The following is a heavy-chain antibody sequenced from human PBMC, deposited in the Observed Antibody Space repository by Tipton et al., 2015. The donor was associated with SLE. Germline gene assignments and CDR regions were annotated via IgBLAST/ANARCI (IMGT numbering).Heavy chain of an antibody. CDR2: VRYDGSNE. CDR1: GFTFSSYG. J-gene: IGHJ2*01. D-gene: IGHD2-8*01. CDR3: AKDIMGGPYWYFDL. Sequence: SLRLSCAASGFTFSSYGMHWVRQAPGKGLEWVAFVRYDGSNEYYADSVKGRFTISRDNSKNTLHLQMNSLRADDTAVYYCAKDIMGGPYWYFDLWGRGTLVIVSS. V-gene: IGHV3-30*02.